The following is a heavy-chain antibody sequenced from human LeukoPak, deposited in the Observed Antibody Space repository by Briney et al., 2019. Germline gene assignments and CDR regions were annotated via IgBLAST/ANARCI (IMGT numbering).Heavy chain of an antibody. CDR1: GGSFSGYY. Sequence: PSDTLSLTCGVYGGSFSGYYWSWIRQPPGKGLEWIGEINHSGSTNHNPSLKSRVTISVDTSKNQFSLKLTSVTAADTAVFYCARGGTWPTYSDYWGQGILVTVSS. D-gene: IGHD5-12*01. V-gene: IGHV4-34*01. J-gene: IGHJ4*02. CDR3: ARGGTWPTYSDY. CDR2: INHSGST.